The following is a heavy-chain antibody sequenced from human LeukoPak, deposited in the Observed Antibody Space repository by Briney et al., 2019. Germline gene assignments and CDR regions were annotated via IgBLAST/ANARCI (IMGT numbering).Heavy chain of an antibody. V-gene: IGHV4-59*01. D-gene: IGHD3-10*01. CDR2: IYYSGST. Sequence: PSETLSLTCTVSGSSINSYYWSWIRQPPGKGLEWIGYIYYSGSTNYNPSLKSRVTISVDTSKDQFSLKLSSVTAADTAVYYCARAGRGVIISYFDYWGQGTLVTVSS. CDR3: ARAGRGVIISYFDY. J-gene: IGHJ4*02. CDR1: GSSINSYY.